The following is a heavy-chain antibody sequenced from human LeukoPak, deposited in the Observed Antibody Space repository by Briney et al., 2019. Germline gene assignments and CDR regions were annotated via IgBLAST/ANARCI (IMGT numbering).Heavy chain of an antibody. CDR2: INNDASRT. J-gene: IGHJ6*02. D-gene: IGHD1-1*01. CDR3: ASDGTYAMAV. Sequence: GGSLRLSCAASGSAFSRSWIHWVRQAPGKGLVWVSHINNDASRTTYADSVRGRFTISRDNAKNTVCLQMNSLRAEDTAVYYCASDGTYAMAVWGQGTTVTVSS. CDR1: GSAFSRSW. V-gene: IGHV3-74*01.